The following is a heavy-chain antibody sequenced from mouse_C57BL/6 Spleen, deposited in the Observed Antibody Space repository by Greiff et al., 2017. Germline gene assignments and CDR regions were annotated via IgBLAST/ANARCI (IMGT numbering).Heavy chain of an antibody. CDR3: AREDYYGSSSGFDV. V-gene: IGHV5-16*01. CDR1: GFTFSDYY. D-gene: IGHD1-1*01. Sequence: EVKLMESEGGLVQPGSSMKLSCTASGFTFSDYYMAWVRQVPEKGLEWVANINYDGSSTYYLDSLKSRFIISRDNAKNILYLQMSSLKSEDTATYYCAREDYYGSSSGFDVWGTGTTVTVSS. CDR2: INYDGSST. J-gene: IGHJ1*03.